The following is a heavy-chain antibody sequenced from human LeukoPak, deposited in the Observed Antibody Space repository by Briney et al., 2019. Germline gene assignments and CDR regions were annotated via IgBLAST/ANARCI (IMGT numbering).Heavy chain of an antibody. CDR3: ASPGRHTAIGY. V-gene: IGHV3-66*02. J-gene: IGHJ4*02. CDR2: IYSGGST. D-gene: IGHD5-18*01. Sequence: PGGSLRLSCAASGFTVSSNYMSWVRQAPGQGLEWVSVIYSGGSTYYADSVKGRFTISRDNSKNTLYLQMNSLRAEDTAVYYCASPGRHTAIGYWGQGTLVTVSS. CDR1: GFTVSSNY.